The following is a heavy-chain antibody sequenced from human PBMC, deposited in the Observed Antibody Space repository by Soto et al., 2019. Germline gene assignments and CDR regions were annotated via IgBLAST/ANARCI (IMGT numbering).Heavy chain of an antibody. Sequence: QVQLVQSGAEVKKPGSSVKVSCKASGGTSSSYAISWVRQAPGQGLEWMGGIIPIFGTANYAQKFQGRVTITADESTSTAYMELSSLRSEDTAVYYCATPHKSSGWYYFDYWGQGTLVTVSS. CDR3: ATPHKSSGWYYFDY. CDR1: GGTSSSYA. CDR2: IIPIFGTA. V-gene: IGHV1-69*01. J-gene: IGHJ4*02. D-gene: IGHD6-19*01.